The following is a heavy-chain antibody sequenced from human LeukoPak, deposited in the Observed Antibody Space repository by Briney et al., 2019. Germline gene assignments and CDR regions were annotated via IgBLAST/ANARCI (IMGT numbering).Heavy chain of an antibody. CDR2: ISGSGGST. CDR1: GFTFSSYG. J-gene: IGHJ6*04. D-gene: IGHD3-10*02. V-gene: IGHV3-23*01. CDR3: AELGITMIGGV. Sequence: GGSLRLSCAAPGFTFSSYGMSWVRQAPGKGLEWVSAISGSGGSTYYADSVKGRFTISRDNAKNSLYLQMNSLRAEDTAVYYCAELGITMIGGVWGKGTTVTISS.